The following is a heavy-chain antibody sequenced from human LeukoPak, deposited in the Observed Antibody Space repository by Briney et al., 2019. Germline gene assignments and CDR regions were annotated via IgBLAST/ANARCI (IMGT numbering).Heavy chain of an antibody. D-gene: IGHD2-8*01. CDR1: GGTFSSYA. CDR3: ARTNLDCKNGVCYDY. J-gene: IGHJ4*02. Sequence: SVKVSCKASGGTFSSYAISWVRQAPGQGLEWMGGIIPIFGTANYAQKFQGRVTITTDESTSTAYMELSSLRSEDTAVYYCARTNLDCKNGVCYDYWGQGTLVTVSS. CDR2: IIPIFGTA. V-gene: IGHV1-69*05.